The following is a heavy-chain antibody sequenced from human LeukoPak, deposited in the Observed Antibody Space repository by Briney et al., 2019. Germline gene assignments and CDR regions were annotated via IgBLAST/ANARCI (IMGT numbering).Heavy chain of an antibody. D-gene: IGHD1-7*01. Sequence: SETLSLTCTVSGGSISSYYWSWIRQPAGKGLEWIAYIYYSGNSYYNPSLKSRVTTSVDASKNQFSLELSSVTAADTAVYYCASQRYNWNSNWFDPWGQGTLVTVSS. V-gene: IGHV4-59*01. CDR1: GGSISSYY. J-gene: IGHJ5*02. CDR3: ASQRYNWNSNWFDP. CDR2: IYYSGNS.